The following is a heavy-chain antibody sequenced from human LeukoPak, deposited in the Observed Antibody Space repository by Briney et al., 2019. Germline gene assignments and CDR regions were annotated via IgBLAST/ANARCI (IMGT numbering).Heavy chain of an antibody. J-gene: IGHJ3*02. CDR1: GFTFSSYA. CDR3: AKVRSSSWYGFAAFDI. Sequence: PGGSLRLSCAASGFTFSSYAMSWVRQAPGKGLEWVSAISGSGGSTYYADSVKGRFTISRDNSKNTLYLQMNSLRAEDTAVYYCAKVRSSSWYGFAAFDIWGQGTMVTVSS. D-gene: IGHD6-13*01. V-gene: IGHV3-23*01. CDR2: ISGSGGST.